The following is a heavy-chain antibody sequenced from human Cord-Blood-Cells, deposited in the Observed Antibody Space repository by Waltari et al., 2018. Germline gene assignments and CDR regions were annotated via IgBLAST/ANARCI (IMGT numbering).Heavy chain of an antibody. D-gene: IGHD5-12*01. Sequence: QVQLVQSGAEVKKPGASVKVSCKASGYTFTGYYMHWVRQAPVQGLEWMGWINPNSGGTNYAQKFQGRVTMTRDTSISTAYMELSRLRSDDTAVYYCARGAVYSGYDVDGYNPDYWGQGTLVTVSS. CDR1: GYTFTGYY. CDR3: ARGAVYSGYDVDGYNPDY. J-gene: IGHJ4*02. V-gene: IGHV1-2*02. CDR2: INPNSGGT.